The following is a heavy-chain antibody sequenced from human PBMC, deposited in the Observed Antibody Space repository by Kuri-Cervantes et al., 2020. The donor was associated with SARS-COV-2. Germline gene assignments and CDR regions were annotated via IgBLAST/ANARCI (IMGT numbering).Heavy chain of an antibody. V-gene: IGHV3-23*01. Sequence: GESLKISCAASGFTFSSYAMSWVRQAPGKGLEWVSAISGSGGSTYYADSVKGRFTISRDNSKNTLYLQMNSLRAEDTAVYYCARSRHIAAHTDYWGQGTLVTVSS. CDR3: ARSRHIAAHTDY. J-gene: IGHJ4*02. D-gene: IGHD6-6*01. CDR1: GFTFSSYA. CDR2: ISGSGGST.